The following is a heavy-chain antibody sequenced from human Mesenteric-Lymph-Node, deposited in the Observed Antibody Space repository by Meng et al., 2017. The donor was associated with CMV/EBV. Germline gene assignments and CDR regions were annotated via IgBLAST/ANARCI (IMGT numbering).Heavy chain of an antibody. D-gene: IGHD3-22*01. Sequence: ASVKVSCKASGYTFTNYGFSWVRQAPGQGLEWMGWISSYNGKTDYAQKFQGRVTMTTDTSTNTAYMELRSLRFDDTAVYYCARDYYDSSGLDYWGQGTLVTVSS. J-gene: IGHJ4*02. CDR2: ISSYNGKT. V-gene: IGHV1-18*01. CDR1: GYTFTNYG. CDR3: ARDYYDSSGLDY.